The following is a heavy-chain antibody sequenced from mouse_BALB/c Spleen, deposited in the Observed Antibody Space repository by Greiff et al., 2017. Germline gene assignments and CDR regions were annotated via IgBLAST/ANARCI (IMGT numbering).Heavy chain of an antibody. Sequence: EVMLMESGGGLVKPGGSLKLSCAASGFAFSSYDMSWVRQTPEKRLEWVAYISSGGGSNYYPDTVKGRFTISRDNAKNTLYLQMSSLKSEDTAMYYCARHVISLWCFEVWGAGTTVTVSS. D-gene: IGHD2-4*01. CDR2: ISSGGGSN. CDR3: ARHVISLWCFEV. CDR1: GFAFSSYD. J-gene: IGHJ1*01. V-gene: IGHV5-12-1*01.